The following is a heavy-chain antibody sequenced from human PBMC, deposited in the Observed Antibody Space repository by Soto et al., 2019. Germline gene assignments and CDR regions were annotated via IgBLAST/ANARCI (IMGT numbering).Heavy chain of an antibody. CDR3: ATTPTAKDIVVVVAAN. V-gene: IGHV3-7*01. D-gene: IGHD2-15*01. CDR2: IKQDGSEK. CDR1: GFTFSSYW. Sequence: GGSLRLSCAASGFTFSSYWMSWVRQAPGKGLEWVANIKQDGSEKYFVDSVKGRFTISRDNAKNSLYLQMNSLRAEDTAVYYCATTPTAKDIVVVVAANWGQGTLVTVSS. J-gene: IGHJ4*02.